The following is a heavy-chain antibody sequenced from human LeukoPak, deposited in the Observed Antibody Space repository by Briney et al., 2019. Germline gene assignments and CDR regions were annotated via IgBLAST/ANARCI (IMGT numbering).Heavy chain of an antibody. V-gene: IGHV3-23*01. J-gene: IGHJ4*02. D-gene: IGHD5-24*01. CDR2: ISDSGGST. CDR3: AKDLAVRWLQLPGSFFDY. Sequence: ETLSLTCAVYGGSFSGYYWSWVRQAPGKGLEWVSAISDSGGSTYYADSVKGRFTISRDNSKNTLYLQMNSLRAEDTAVYYCAKDLAVRWLQLPGSFFDYWGQGTLVTVSS. CDR1: GGSFSGYY.